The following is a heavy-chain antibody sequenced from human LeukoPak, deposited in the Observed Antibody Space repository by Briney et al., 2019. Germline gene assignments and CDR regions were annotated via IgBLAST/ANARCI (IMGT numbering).Heavy chain of an antibody. CDR3: ARDTRSSSSDY. Sequence: PGGSLRLSCAASGFTFSSYGMHWVRQAPGKGLEWVANIKQDGSEKYYVDSVKGRFTISRDNAKNSLYLQMNSLRAEDTAVYYCARDTRSSSSDYWGQGTLVTVSS. V-gene: IGHV3-7*01. CDR1: GFTFSSYG. J-gene: IGHJ4*02. D-gene: IGHD6-6*01. CDR2: IKQDGSEK.